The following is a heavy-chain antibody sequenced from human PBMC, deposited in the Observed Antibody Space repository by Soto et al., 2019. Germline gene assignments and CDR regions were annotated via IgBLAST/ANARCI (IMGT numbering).Heavy chain of an antibody. CDR1: GGSISSGGYY. Sequence: QVQLQESGPGLVKPSQTLSLTCTVSGGSISSGGYYWSWIRQHPGKGLEWIGYIYYSGSTYYNPSLKSRVTISVDTSKNQFSLKLSSVTAAVTAVYYCARDPPFHPGSDGMDVWGQGTTVTVSS. CDR2: IYYSGST. J-gene: IGHJ6*02. V-gene: IGHV4-31*03. D-gene: IGHD6-25*01. CDR3: ARDPPFHPGSDGMDV.